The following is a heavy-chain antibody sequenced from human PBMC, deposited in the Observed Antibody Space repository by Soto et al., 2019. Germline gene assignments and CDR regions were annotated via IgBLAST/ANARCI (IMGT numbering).Heavy chain of an antibody. J-gene: IGHJ4*02. V-gene: IGHV2-5*02. D-gene: IGHD2-15*01. CDR1: GFSLSTSGVG. CDR2: IYWDDDK. CDR3: AHSPVVLCPFDY. Sequence: QITLKESGPTLVKPTQTLTLTCTFSGFSLSTSGVGVGWIRQPPGTALEWLALIYWDDDKRYSPCLKSRLTITKDTAKNHVVLTTTNIDPVDTATYYCAHSPVVLCPFDYWGQGTPVTVSS.